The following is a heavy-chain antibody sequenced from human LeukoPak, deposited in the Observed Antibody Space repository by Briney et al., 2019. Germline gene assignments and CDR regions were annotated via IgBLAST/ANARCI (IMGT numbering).Heavy chain of an antibody. CDR3: ARYSHYVRWFDP. J-gene: IGHJ5*02. D-gene: IGHD4-11*01. CDR1: GGSIRSDY. Sequence: SETLSLICTVSGGSIRSDYWSWIRQPTGKGLEWIGNINYGGSANYNPSPKSRVTISLDTPKNQFSLKLTSVTAADTAVYYCARYSHYVRWFDPWGQGTLVTVSS. V-gene: IGHV4-59*01. CDR2: INYGGSA.